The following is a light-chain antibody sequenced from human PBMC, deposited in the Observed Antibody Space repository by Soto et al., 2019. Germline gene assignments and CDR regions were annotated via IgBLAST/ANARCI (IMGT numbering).Light chain of an antibody. CDR3: SSYGDTNHLL. Sequence: QSALTQPPSTSGSPGQSVTISCTGTSSDIGAYNYVSWYQQHPGKAPKLMIYEVSERPSGVPDRFSGSKSGNTASLTVSGLQADDEADYYCSSYGDTNHLLFGGGTKLTVL. CDR1: SSDIGAYNY. J-gene: IGLJ2*01. V-gene: IGLV2-8*01. CDR2: EVS.